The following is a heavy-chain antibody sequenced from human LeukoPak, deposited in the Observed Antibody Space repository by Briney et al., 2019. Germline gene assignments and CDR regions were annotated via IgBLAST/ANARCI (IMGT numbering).Heavy chain of an antibody. CDR3: ARIIVPTIKYYYGMDV. J-gene: IGHJ6*02. CDR1: GFTFSDYY. V-gene: IGHV3-11*01. D-gene: IGHD5-12*01. Sequence: GGSLRLSCAASGFTFSDYYMSWIRQAPGKGLEWVSYISSSGSTIYYVDSVKGRFTISRDNAKNSLYLQMNSLRAEDTAVYYCARIIVPTIKYYYGMDVWGQGTTVTVSS. CDR2: ISSSGSTI.